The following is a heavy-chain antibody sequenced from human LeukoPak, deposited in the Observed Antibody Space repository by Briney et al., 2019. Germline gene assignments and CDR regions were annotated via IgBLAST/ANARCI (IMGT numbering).Heavy chain of an antibody. Sequence: ASVKVSCKASGYTFTGYYIHWVRQAPGQGLEWMGWINPNSGDTHYAQKFQGRVTMTRDTSINTAYMELSRLRSDDTAVYYCARDQAFVYCSGGTCYDDYWGQGSLVTVSS. D-gene: IGHD2-15*01. CDR1: GYTFTGYY. CDR2: INPNSGDT. J-gene: IGHJ4*02. V-gene: IGHV1-2*02. CDR3: ARDQAFVYCSGGTCYDDY.